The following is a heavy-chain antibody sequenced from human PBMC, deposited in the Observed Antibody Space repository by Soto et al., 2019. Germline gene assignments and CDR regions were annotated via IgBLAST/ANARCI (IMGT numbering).Heavy chain of an antibody. J-gene: IGHJ6*02. Sequence: GESLKISCKGSGYSFTSYRIGWVRQMPGKGLEWMGIIYPGDSDTRYSPSFQGQVTISADKSISTAYLKWSSLKDSDTAMYYCERADGTGDYYYYYGMDVWGQGTTVTVSS. CDR2: IYPGDSDT. V-gene: IGHV5-51*01. D-gene: IGHD2-8*02. CDR3: ERADGTGDYYYYYGMDV. CDR1: GYSFTSYR.